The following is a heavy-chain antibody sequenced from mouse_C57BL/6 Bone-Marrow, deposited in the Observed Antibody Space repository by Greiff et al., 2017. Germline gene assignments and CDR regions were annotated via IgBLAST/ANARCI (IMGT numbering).Heavy chain of an antibody. CDR3: ALLPFLPWFAY. V-gene: IGHV1-81*01. D-gene: IGHD2-1*01. CDR1: GSTFTSYG. J-gene: IGHJ3*01. Sequence: VKLQESGAELARPGASVKLSCKASGSTFTSYGISWVKQRTGQGLEWIGEIYPRSGKNYYNQKFKGKATLTTDKSSSTAYMELRSLTSEDYAVYFCALLPFLPWFAYWGQGTLVTVSA. CDR2: IYPRSGKN.